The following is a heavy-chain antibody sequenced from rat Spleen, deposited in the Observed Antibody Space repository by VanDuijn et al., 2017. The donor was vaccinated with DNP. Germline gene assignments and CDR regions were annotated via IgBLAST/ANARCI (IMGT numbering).Heavy chain of an antibody. CDR3: ARDLIIRDTTSAMDV. D-gene: IGHD4-3*01. Sequence: QVQLKESGPGLVQPSQTLSLTCTVAGFSLSTYTVHWVRQPPGKGLEWMGVIWKHGATRYNSVFKSRWSFSKATSKSQVFLKLSSLQTEDTATYYCARDLIIRDTTSAMDVWGQGTSVTVSS. CDR2: IWKHGAT. J-gene: IGHJ4*01. V-gene: IGHV2-41*01. CDR1: GFSLSTYT.